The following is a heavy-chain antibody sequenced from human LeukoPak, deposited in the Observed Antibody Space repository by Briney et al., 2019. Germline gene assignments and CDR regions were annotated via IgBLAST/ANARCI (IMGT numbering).Heavy chain of an antibody. CDR3: ARGTLKAAATDFDY. V-gene: IGHV3-20*04. Sequence: GGSLRLSCAASGFTFDDYGMSWVRQAPGKGLEWVSGINWNGGSTGYADSVKGRFTISRDNAKNSLYLQMNSLRAEDTALYYCARGTLKAAATDFDYWGQGTLVTASS. CDR2: INWNGGST. CDR1: GFTFDDYG. J-gene: IGHJ4*02. D-gene: IGHD6-13*01.